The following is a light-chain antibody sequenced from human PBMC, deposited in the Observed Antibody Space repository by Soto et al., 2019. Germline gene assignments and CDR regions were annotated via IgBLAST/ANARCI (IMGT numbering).Light chain of an antibody. V-gene: IGKV3-11*01. J-gene: IGKJ4*01. CDR2: DAS. Sequence: IVLIQFGATRSLGRDERGTRSCRASQSVGSYLAWSQHKPGQAPRLLISDASNRATGIPARFSGSGSETDFTLTISSLEPEDSAVYYCPQRSNWPSLTFGGGTKVDIK. CDR1: QSVGSY. CDR3: PQRSNWPSLT.